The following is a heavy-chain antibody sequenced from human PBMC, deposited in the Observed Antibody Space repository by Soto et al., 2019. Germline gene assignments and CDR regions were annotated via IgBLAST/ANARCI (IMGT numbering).Heavy chain of an antibody. Sequence: GGSLRLSCAASGFTFSSYDMHWVRQATGKGLEWVSAIGTAGDTYYPGSVKDRFTISRENAKNSLYLQMNSLRAGDKAVYYCARAGGYSYGSNAFDIWGQGTMVTVSS. CDR3: ARAGGYSYGSNAFDI. CDR2: IGTAGDT. D-gene: IGHD5-18*01. V-gene: IGHV3-13*01. CDR1: GFTFSSYD. J-gene: IGHJ3*02.